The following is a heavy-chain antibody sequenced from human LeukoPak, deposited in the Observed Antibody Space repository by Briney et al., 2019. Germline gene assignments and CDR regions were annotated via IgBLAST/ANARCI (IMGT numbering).Heavy chain of an antibody. V-gene: IGHV4-39*07. J-gene: IGHJ4*02. D-gene: IGHD2-8*01. CDR1: DVSISNNGRY. Sequence: SETLSLTCSVSDVSISNNGRYWAWIRQSPGKGLEWIGSAYHTGATNYNPSLESRVSMSVDTSKNQFSLRLTSATAADTALYYCATGQSEVHVVRMDYWGQGILVTVSS. CDR3: ATGQSEVHVVRMDY. CDR2: AYHTGAT.